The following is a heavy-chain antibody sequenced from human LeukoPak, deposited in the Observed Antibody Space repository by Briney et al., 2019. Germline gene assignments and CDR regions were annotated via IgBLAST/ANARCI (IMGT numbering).Heavy chain of an antibody. J-gene: IGHJ4*02. CDR2: ISAYNGNT. Sequence: ASVKVSCKVSGYTFTSYGISWVRQAPGQGLEWMGWISAYNGNTNYAQKLQGRVTMTTDTSTSTAYMELRSLRSDDTAVYYCARDRLLHYDSSGYPDYWGQGTLVTVSS. V-gene: IGHV1-18*01. CDR1: GYTFTSYG. D-gene: IGHD3-22*01. CDR3: ARDRLLHYDSSGYPDY.